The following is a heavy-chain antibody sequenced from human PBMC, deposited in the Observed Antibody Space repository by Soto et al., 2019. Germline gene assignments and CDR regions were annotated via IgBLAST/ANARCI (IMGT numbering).Heavy chain of an antibody. CDR3: AKDPHRRPTSQFDY. CDR2: ISGSGGST. J-gene: IGHJ4*02. Sequence: XEALRLSCAASGFTFSSYAVSGVRQAPGKGLEWVSAISGSGGSTYYADSVKGRFTISRDNSKNTLYLQMNSLRAEDTAVYYCAKDPHRRPTSQFDYWGQGTLVTVSS. CDR1: GFTFSSYA. V-gene: IGHV3-23*01.